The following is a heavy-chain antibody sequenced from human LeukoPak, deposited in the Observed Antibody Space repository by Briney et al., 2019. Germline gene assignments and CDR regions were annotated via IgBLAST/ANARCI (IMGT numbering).Heavy chain of an antibody. Sequence: SETLSLTCTVSGGSISSYYWSCIRQPAGKGLEWIGRIYTSGSTNYNPSLKSRVTVSVDTSKNQFSLKLSSVTAADTAVYYCARSPWEEMATIFDYGGQGTLVTVSS. CDR1: GGSISSYY. CDR2: IYTSGST. D-gene: IGHD5-24*01. V-gene: IGHV4-4*07. J-gene: IGHJ4*02. CDR3: ARSPWEEMATIFDY.